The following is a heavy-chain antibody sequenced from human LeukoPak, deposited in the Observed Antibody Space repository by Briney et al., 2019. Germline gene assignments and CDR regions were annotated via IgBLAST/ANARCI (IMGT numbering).Heavy chain of an antibody. V-gene: IGHV3-73*01. Sequence: GGSLRLSCAASGFTFSGSAMHWVRQASGKGLEWVGRIRSKANSYATAYAASVKGRFTISRDDSKNTAYLQMNSLKTEDTAVYYCTTHYYDSSGYYSSFDYWGQGTLVTVSS. CDR1: GFTFSGSA. CDR3: TTHYYDSSGYYSSFDY. D-gene: IGHD3-22*01. J-gene: IGHJ4*02. CDR2: IRSKANSYAT.